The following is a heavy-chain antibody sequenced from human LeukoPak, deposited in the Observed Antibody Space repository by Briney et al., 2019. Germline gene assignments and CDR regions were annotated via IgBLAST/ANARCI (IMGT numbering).Heavy chain of an antibody. Sequence: PGGSLRLSCAASGFTFSSYEMNWVRQAPGKGLEWVSYISSSGSTIYYADSVKGRFTISRDNAKNSLYLQMNSLRAEDTAVYYCASLLWFGEYTIDYWGQGTLVTVSS. V-gene: IGHV3-48*03. D-gene: IGHD3-10*01. J-gene: IGHJ4*02. CDR3: ASLLWFGEYTIDY. CDR2: ISSSGSTI. CDR1: GFTFSSYE.